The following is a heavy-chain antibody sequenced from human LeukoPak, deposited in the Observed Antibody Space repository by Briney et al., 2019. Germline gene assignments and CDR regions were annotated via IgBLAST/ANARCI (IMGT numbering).Heavy chain of an antibody. V-gene: IGHV3-23*01. D-gene: IGHD2-2*01. CDR1: GFTFSYYD. CDR2: ITLSGGST. Sequence: GGSLSLSCAASGFTFSYYDMSWVRQAPGKGLEWVASITLSGGSTFYADSVKGRFTISRDNSKSTLYLQMNSLSAEDTAVYYCAKRGNPAVGHHYLDVWGKGTAVSVSS. J-gene: IGHJ6*03. CDR3: AKRGNPAVGHHYLDV.